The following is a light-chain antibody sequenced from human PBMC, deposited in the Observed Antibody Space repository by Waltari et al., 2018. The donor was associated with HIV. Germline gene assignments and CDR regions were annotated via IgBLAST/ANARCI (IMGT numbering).Light chain of an antibody. CDR2: DAS. Sequence: EIVLTPSPATLSLSPGERATLSCRTSQRVSSYLTWYQQKPGQATWLLIYDASNRATGIPARFSGSGSGTDFTLTISSLEPEDFAVYYCNQRNYWPITFGPGTRVDIK. CDR3: NQRNYWPIT. CDR1: QRVSSY. V-gene: IGKV3-11*01. J-gene: IGKJ3*01.